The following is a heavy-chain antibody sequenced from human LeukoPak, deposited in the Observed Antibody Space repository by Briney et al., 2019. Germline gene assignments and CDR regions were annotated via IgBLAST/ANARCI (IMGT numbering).Heavy chain of an antibody. CDR2: IYTSGST. J-gene: IGHJ4*02. V-gene: IGHV4-4*07. CDR3: ARENSGSYREFDY. D-gene: IGHD1-26*01. Sequence: WIRQPAGKGLEWIGRIYTSGSTNYNASLKSRVSMSVDTSKNQLSLKLSSVTAADTAVFYCARENSGSYREFDYWGQGTLVTVSS.